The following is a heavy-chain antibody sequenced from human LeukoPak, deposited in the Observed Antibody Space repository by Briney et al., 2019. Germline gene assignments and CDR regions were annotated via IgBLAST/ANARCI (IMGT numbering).Heavy chain of an antibody. J-gene: IGHJ6*02. Sequence: GGSLRLSCAASGFTFSSYGMHWVRQAPGKGLEWVAVIWYDGSNKYYADSVKGRFTIYRDNSKNTLYLQMNSLRAEDTAVYYCARTPLLWFGDYYYYYGMDVWGQGTTVTVSS. CDR1: GFTFSSYG. V-gene: IGHV3-33*01. CDR3: ARTPLLWFGDYYYYYGMDV. CDR2: IWYDGSNK. D-gene: IGHD3-10*01.